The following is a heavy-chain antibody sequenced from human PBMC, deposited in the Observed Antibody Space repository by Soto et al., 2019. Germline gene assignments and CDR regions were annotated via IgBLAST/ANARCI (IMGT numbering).Heavy chain of an antibody. CDR1: GFTVSYYY. CDR3: APGQQVRTADI. D-gene: IGHD6-13*01. CDR2: ISSDSSHT. V-gene: IGHV3-11*03. J-gene: IGHJ3*02. Sequence: QVQLLESGGGLVKPGGSLRLSCAASGFTVSYYYMAWIRQPPGKGLEWLAFISSDSSHTDHADSVKGRFTISRDNAKNSLYLQINGLRVEDTAVYFCAPGQQVRTADIWGPGTMVTVSS.